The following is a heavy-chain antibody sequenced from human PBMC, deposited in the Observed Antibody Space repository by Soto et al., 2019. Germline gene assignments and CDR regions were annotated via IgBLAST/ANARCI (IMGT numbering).Heavy chain of an antibody. CDR2: IYYSGST. CDR3: ARSGYYREVAYYFDY. CDR1: GGSISSSSYY. Sequence: QLQLQESGPGLVKPSETLSLTCTVSGGSISSSSYYWGWIRQPPGKGLEWIGSIYYSGSTYYNPSLRGRVTISVDTSKTQFSLKLSSVTAADTAVYYCARSGYYREVAYYFDYWGQGTLVTVSS. J-gene: IGHJ4*02. D-gene: IGHD3-3*01. V-gene: IGHV4-39*01.